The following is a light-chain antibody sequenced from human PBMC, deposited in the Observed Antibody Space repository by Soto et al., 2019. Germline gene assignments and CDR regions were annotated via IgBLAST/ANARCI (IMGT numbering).Light chain of an antibody. CDR1: HSVSASY. Sequence: EIVLTQSPGTLSVSPWERATLSCRASHSVSASYLAWYQQKPGQAPRLLIHGASTRAPGFPARFSGSGSGTDFTLTISRLEPEDFAVYYCQQYGSSPQTFGQGTKVDI. CDR2: GAS. CDR3: QQYGSSPQT. J-gene: IGKJ1*01. V-gene: IGKV3-20*01.